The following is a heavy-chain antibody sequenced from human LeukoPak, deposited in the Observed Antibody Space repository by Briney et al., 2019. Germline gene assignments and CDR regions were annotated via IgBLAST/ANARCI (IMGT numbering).Heavy chain of an antibody. J-gene: IGHJ4*02. D-gene: IGHD6-19*01. CDR1: GFTFSSYA. V-gene: IGHV3-30-3*01. CDR3: ARVRSNGWYFDY. Sequence: GGPLRLSCAASGFTFSSYAMHWVRQAPGKGLEWVAVISHDGSNKYYADSVKGRFTISRDNSKNTLYLQMNSLRAEDTAVYYCARVRSNGWYFDYWGQGTLVTVSS. CDR2: ISHDGSNK.